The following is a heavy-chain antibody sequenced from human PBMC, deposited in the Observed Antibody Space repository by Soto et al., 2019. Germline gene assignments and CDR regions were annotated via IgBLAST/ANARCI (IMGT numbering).Heavy chain of an antibody. CDR2: IYYSENT. Sequence: SETLSLTCTVSGVSISSGDYYWSWIRQTPGKGLEWIGYIYYSENTYYNPSLKSRVAISGDTSKNQFSLKLSSVTAADTAVYYCARERPDGARLDPWGQGTLVTV. CDR3: ARERPDGARLDP. CDR1: GVSISSGDYY. J-gene: IGHJ5*02. V-gene: IGHV4-30-4*01. D-gene: IGHD6-6*01.